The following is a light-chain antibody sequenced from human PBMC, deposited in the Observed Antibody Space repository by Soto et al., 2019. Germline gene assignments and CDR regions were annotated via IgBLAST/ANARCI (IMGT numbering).Light chain of an antibody. Sequence: DIQMTQSPSTLYASVGDRVTITCRASQSISNWLAWYQQKPGKAPKLLICRASILESGVPSRFRGSGSGTEFTLTISSLQPDDVATYYCYHYNCYSPRLTFGGGTKVESK. CDR2: RAS. CDR3: YHYNCYSPRLT. V-gene: IGKV1-5*03. J-gene: IGKJ4*01. CDR1: QSISNW.